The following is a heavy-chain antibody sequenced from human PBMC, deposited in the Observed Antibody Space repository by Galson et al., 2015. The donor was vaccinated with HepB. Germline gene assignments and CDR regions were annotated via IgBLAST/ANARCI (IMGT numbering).Heavy chain of an antibody. CDR1: GFTFSSYA. Sequence: SLRLSCAASGFTFSSYAMSWVRQAPGKGLEWVSAISGSGGSTYYADSVKGRFTISRDNSKNTLYLQMNSLRAEDTAVYYCAKVTGMGWFGELIDYWGQGTLVTVSS. CDR3: AKVTGMGWFGELIDY. J-gene: IGHJ4*02. V-gene: IGHV3-23*01. CDR2: ISGSGGST. D-gene: IGHD3-10*01.